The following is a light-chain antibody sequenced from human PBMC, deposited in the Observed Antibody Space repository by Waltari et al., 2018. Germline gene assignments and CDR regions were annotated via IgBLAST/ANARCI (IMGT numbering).Light chain of an antibody. CDR2: KDS. Sequence: SYELTQPPSVSVSPGQTARITCSGDALPKQYACWYQQKPGQAPVLVIYKDSERPSGIPERFSGSSSGTTGTLTISGVQAEDEADYYCQSADSSGTYVFGTGTKVTVL. CDR3: QSADSSGTYV. J-gene: IGLJ1*01. V-gene: IGLV3-25*03. CDR1: ALPKQY.